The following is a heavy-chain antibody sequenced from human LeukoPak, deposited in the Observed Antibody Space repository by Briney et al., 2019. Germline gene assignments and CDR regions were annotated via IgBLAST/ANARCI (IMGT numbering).Heavy chain of an antibody. Sequence: PSETLSLTCAAYGGSFSGYYWSWIRQPPGKGLEWIGEINHSGSNNYNPSIKSRVTISVDTSKNQSYLKMSSVTAADTAVYYCARGQTTRITMVRGAGRGVYYFDYWGQGTLVTVSS. CDR1: GGSFSGYY. V-gene: IGHV4-34*01. D-gene: IGHD3-10*01. CDR2: INHSGSN. J-gene: IGHJ4*02. CDR3: ARGQTTRITMVRGAGRGVYYFDY.